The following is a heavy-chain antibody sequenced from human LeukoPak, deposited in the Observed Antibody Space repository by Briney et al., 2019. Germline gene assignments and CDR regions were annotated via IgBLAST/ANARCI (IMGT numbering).Heavy chain of an antibody. CDR1: GGSISSGTYY. D-gene: IGHD1-26*01. J-gene: IGHJ4*02. CDR3: ARNASDSGTSYFDY. V-gene: IGHV4-39*01. CDR2: IYYSGST. Sequence: SETLSLTCTVSGGSISSGTYYWGWVRQPPGKGLEWIGSIYYSGSTSYNPSLKSRVTISVDTSKNQFSLKQDSVTAADTAVYYCARNASDSGTSYFDYWGQGTLVTVSS.